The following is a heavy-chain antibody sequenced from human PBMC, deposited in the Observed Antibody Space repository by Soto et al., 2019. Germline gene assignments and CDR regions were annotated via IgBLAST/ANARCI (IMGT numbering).Heavy chain of an antibody. CDR3: AKVPTGTVDY. Sequence: PGGPLRLSCAASGFTFSSYAMSWVRQAPGRGLEWVSAISVSGGSTHYADSVKGRFTISRDNSKNTLYLQMNSLRAEDTAVYYCAKVPTGTVDYWGQGTLVTVSS. CDR1: GFTFSSYA. J-gene: IGHJ4*02. D-gene: IGHD1-1*01. V-gene: IGHV3-23*01. CDR2: ISVSGGST.